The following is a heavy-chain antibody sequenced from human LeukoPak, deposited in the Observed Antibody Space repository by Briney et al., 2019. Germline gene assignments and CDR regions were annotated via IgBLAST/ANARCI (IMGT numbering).Heavy chain of an antibody. D-gene: IGHD3-3*01. CDR1: GFTFSSYS. V-gene: IGHV3-23*01. Sequence: GGSLRLSCAASGFTFSSYSMSWVRQAPGEGLEWVSTISGSADNTNYAEAVKGRFTVSRDNSKNTMYLQMNSLRAEDTAVYYCAKQGFGRWGQGTLVTVSS. CDR2: ISGSADNT. CDR3: AKQGFGR. J-gene: IGHJ4*02.